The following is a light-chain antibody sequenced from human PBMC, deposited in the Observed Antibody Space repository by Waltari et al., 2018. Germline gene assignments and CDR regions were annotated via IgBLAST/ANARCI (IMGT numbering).Light chain of an antibody. V-gene: IGKV3-20*01. CDR3: QHYVRLSGT. CDR2: GAS. J-gene: IGKJ1*01. Sequence: WYQQQPGQAPRLLIFGASNRATGIPDRSSGSGSETDVSHTISRLEHEDFAVYYCQHYVRLSGTSSRGTKVELK.